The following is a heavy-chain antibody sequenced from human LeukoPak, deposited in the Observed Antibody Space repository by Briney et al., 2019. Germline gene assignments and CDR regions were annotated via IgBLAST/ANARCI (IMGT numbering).Heavy chain of an antibody. CDR2: IYHSGTT. V-gene: IGHV4-28*03. CDR3: ARGRRGSIAVAGTPYYYYYGMDV. J-gene: IGHJ6*02. D-gene: IGHD6-19*01. CDR1: GYSITSSSW. Sequence: PSDTLSLTCAVSGYSITSSSWWGWIRQPPGKGLEWIEYIYHSGTTYYNPSLQSRVTMSVDTSKNQFSLKLSSVTAADTAVYYCARGRRGSIAVAGTPYYYYYGMDVWGQGTTVTVSS.